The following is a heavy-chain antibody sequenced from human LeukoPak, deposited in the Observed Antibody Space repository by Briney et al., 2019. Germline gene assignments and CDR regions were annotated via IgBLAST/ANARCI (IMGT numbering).Heavy chain of an antibody. D-gene: IGHD3-22*01. CDR2: ISSSSSTI. J-gene: IGHJ4*02. CDR3: ARNYYDSSGYNDY. CDR1: GFTFSSYS. Sequence: PGGSLRLSCAASGFTFSSYSTNWVRQAPGKGLEWVSYISSSSSTIYYADSVKGRFTISRDNAKNSLYLQMNSLRAEDTAVYYCARNYYDSSGYNDYWGQGTLVTVSS. V-gene: IGHV3-48*01.